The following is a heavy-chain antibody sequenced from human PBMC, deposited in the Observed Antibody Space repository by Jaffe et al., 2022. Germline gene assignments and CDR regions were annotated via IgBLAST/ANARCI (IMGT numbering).Heavy chain of an antibody. Sequence: QVQLQQWGAGLLKPSETLSLTCAVYGGSFSGYYWSWIRQPPGKGLEWIGEINHSGSTNYNPSLKSRVTISVDTSKNQFSLKLSSVTAADTAVYYCARNPPGDFWSGYYDWFDPWGQGTLVTVSS. D-gene: IGHD3-3*01. CDR2: INHSGST. CDR1: GGSFSGYY. J-gene: IGHJ5*02. V-gene: IGHV4-34*01. CDR3: ARNPPGDFWSGYYDWFDP.